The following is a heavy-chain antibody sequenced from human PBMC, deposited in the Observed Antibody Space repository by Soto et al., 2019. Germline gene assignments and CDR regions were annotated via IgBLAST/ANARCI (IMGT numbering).Heavy chain of an antibody. CDR3: ATSYYYDSSGYFDAFDL. CDR1: GFTFGSYW. CDR2: INGDGRIT. V-gene: IGHV3-74*01. J-gene: IGHJ3*01. Sequence: EVHLVESGGGSVQPGGSLRISCGASGFTFGSYWMDWVRQVPGKGLVWVSRINGDGRITTYADSVKGRFTISRDNAGSTLYLQMNSLRAEDTAVYYCATSYYYDSSGYFDAFDLWGQGTLVSVSS. D-gene: IGHD3-22*01.